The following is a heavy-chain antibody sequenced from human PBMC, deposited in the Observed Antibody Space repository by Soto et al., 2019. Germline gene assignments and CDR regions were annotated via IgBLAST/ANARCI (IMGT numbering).Heavy chain of an antibody. V-gene: IGHV4-30-2*01. J-gene: IGHJ5*02. Sequence: SETLSLTCAVSGGSISSGGYSWSWIRQPPGKGLEWIGYIYHSGSTYYNPSLKSRVTISVDRSKNQFSLKLSSVTAADTAVYYCARVGHGSGSYGDWFDPWGQGTLVTVSS. CDR2: IYHSGST. CDR3: ARVGHGSGSYGDWFDP. D-gene: IGHD3-10*01. CDR1: GGSISSGGYS.